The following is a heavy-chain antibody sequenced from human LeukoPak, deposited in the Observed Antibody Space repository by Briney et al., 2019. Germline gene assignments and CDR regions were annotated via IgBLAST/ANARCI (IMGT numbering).Heavy chain of an antibody. CDR2: TSTSGGYF. D-gene: IGHD1-26*01. J-gene: IGHJ4*02. Sequence: GGSLRLSCATSGFRFSDYIMNWVRQAPGKGLEWVASTSTSGGYFYYADSVKGRFTISRDNLKNTLYLQMNSLGAEDTAVYYCAKGGSGSYYDNFDYWGQGTLVTVSS. CDR1: GFRFSDYI. CDR3: AKGGSGSYYDNFDY. V-gene: IGHV3-21*01.